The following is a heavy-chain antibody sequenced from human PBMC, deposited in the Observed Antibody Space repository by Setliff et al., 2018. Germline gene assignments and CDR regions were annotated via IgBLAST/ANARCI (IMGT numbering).Heavy chain of an antibody. CDR3: ARENYGDYGDAFDI. D-gene: IGHD4-17*01. J-gene: IGHJ3*02. Sequence: HPGGSLRLSCAASGFTFTSYAMNWVRQAPGKGLEWVSAISGSGGSTDYADSVKGRFTISRDNSKNTLYLQMNGLRAEDTAIYYCARENYGDYGDAFDIWGQGTMVTVSS. V-gene: IGHV3-23*01. CDR2: ISGSGGST. CDR1: GFTFTSYA.